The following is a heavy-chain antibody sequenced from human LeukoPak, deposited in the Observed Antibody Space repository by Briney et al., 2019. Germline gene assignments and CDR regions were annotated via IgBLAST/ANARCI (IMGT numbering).Heavy chain of an antibody. J-gene: IGHJ3*02. D-gene: IGHD4-17*01. CDR3: ARGQTTTVTQVAFDI. Sequence: GGSLRLSCAASGFTFSNYAMHWARQAPGKGLEWVAFISHDRSNNCHADSVKGRFTISRDNSKNTLYLQMNSLTDEDTAVYYCARGQTTTVTQVAFDIWGQGTMVTVSS. V-gene: IGHV3-30-3*01. CDR1: GFTFSNYA. CDR2: ISHDRSNN.